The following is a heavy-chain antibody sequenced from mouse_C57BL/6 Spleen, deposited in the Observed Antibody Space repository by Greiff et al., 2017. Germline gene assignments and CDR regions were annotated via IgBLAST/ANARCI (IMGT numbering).Heavy chain of an antibody. CDR1: GYTFTSYW. Sequence: VKLMESGAELVKPGASVKLSCKASGYTFTSYWMQWVKQRPGQGLEWIGEIDPSDSYTNYNQKFKGKATLTVDTSSSTAYMQLSSLTSEDSAVYYCARTGSNPGYFDYWGQGTTLTVSS. CDR3: ARTGSNPGYFDY. J-gene: IGHJ2*01. CDR2: IDPSDSYT. D-gene: IGHD2-5*01. V-gene: IGHV1-50*01.